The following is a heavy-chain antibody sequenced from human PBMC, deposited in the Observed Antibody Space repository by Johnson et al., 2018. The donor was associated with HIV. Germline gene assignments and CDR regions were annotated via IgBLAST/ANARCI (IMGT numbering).Heavy chain of an antibody. CDR3: ARDGWGSRGWDDAFDI. V-gene: IGHV3-66*02. D-gene: IGHD5-24*01. CDR1: GFTVSSKY. CDR2: IYSGGST. Sequence: VQLVESGGGLVQPGGSLRLSCVASGFTVSSKYMSWVRQAPGKGLVWVSVIYSGGSTYYADSVKGRFAISRDNSKNTLYLQMNSLRAEDTAVYYCARDGWGSRGWDDAFDIWGQGTMVTVSS. J-gene: IGHJ3*02.